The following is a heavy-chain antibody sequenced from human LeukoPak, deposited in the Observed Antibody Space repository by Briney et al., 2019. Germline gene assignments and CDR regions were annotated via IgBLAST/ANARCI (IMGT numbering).Heavy chain of an antibody. D-gene: IGHD2-21*01. CDR1: GFIFSNAW. J-gene: IGHJ4*03. Sequence: GGSLRLSCAASGFIFSNAWMNWVRQAPGKGLEWVAHNKSKTDGGTTDETATVKGRFTISRDNSKNTLYLQMNSLKTEDTGVYYCATEACGSDNCYFDYWGQGTLVTVSS. CDR2: NKSKTDGGTT. V-gene: IGHV3-15*07. CDR3: ATEACGSDNCYFDY.